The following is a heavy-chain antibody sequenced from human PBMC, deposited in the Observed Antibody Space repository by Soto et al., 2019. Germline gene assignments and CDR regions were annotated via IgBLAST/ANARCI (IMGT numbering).Heavy chain of an antibody. D-gene: IGHD3-10*01. CDR1: GFTFSSYA. CDR3: VKLITMVRGVMSAFDI. Sequence: EVQLLESGGGLVQRGGSLRLSCAASGFTFSSYAMSWVRQAPGKGLEWVSGISGSGGSTYYADSVKGRFTISRDDSKNTLYLQMNSVRADDTAVYYCVKLITMVRGVMSAFDIWGQGTMVTVSS. CDR2: ISGSGGST. V-gene: IGHV3-23*01. J-gene: IGHJ3*02.